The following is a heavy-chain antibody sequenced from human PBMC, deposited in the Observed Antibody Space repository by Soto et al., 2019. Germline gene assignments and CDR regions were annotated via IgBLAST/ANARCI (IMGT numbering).Heavy chain of an antibody. CDR2: ISWDSTTV. CDR1: GFTFDNCA. CDR3: VQGRYPTMATPLDH. J-gene: IGHJ1*01. D-gene: IGHD1-1*01. Sequence: GGSLRLSCSASGFTFDNCAMHWVRQAPGKGLEWVSGISWDSTTVGYADSVKGRFTIPRDDAKNSLYLQMNSLRREDTALYYCVQGRYPTMATPLDHWGQGTLVTVSS. V-gene: IGHV3-9*01.